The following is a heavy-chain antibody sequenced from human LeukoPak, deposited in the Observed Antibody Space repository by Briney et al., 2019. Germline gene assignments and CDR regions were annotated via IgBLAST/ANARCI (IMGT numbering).Heavy chain of an antibody. CDR1: GGSFSGYY. CDR2: INHSGST. Sequence: SETLSLTCAVYGGSFSGYYWSWIRQPPGKGLEWIGEINHSGSTNYNPFLKSRVTISVDTSKNQFSLRLSSVTAADTAVYYCARGGGLDVWGQGATVTVSS. CDR3: ARGGGLDV. J-gene: IGHJ6*02. V-gene: IGHV4-34*01.